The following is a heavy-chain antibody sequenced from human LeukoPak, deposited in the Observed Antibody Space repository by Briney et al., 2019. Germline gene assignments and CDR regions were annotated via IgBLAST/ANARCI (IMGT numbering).Heavy chain of an antibody. CDR2: IYSSGST. V-gene: IGHV3-66*01. J-gene: IGHJ4*02. CDR3: ARATYYYDSSGVGVRYFDY. D-gene: IGHD3-22*01. Sequence: GGSLGLSCAASGFTVSSNYMSWVRQAPGKGLEWVSVIYSSGSTYYADSVKGRFTISRDNSKNTLYLQMNSLRAEDTAVYYCARATYYYDSSGVGVRYFDYWGQGTLVTVSS. CDR1: GFTVSSNY.